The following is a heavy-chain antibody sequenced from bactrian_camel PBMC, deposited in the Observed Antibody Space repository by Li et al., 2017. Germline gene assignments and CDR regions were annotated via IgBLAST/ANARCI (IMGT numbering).Heavy chain of an antibody. V-gene: IGHV3S54*01. CDR2: IYANDDNE. Sequence: VQLVESGGGSVQHGGSLRLSCAASGGTISNRCVGWFRQAPGKEREAVVAIYANDDNEYYGDSLEGRFTISRDNAKNTLDLQMSGLEPADTAMYYCAAQFSRPLSEIGRGTCPRGASFDYWGQGTQVTVS. CDR3: AAQFSRPLSEIGRGTCPRGASFDY. CDR1: GGTISNRC. D-gene: IGHD7*01. J-gene: IGHJ4*01.